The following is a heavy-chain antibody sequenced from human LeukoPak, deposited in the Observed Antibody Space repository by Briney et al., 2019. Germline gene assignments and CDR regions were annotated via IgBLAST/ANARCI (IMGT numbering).Heavy chain of an antibody. CDR3: ARDWVHCSSTSCYHFDY. Sequence: AGGSLRLSCAASGFTFSSYSMNWVRQAPGKGLEWVSSISSSSSYIYYADSVKGRFTISRDNAKNSLYLQMNSLRAEDTAVYYCARDWVHCSSTSCYHFDYWGQGTLVTVSS. CDR2: ISSSSSYI. J-gene: IGHJ4*02. D-gene: IGHD2-2*01. CDR1: GFTFSSYS. V-gene: IGHV3-21*01.